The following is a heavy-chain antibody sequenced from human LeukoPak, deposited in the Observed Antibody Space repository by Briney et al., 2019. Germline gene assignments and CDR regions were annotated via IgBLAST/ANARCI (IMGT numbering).Heavy chain of an antibody. CDR2: IYSGGST. J-gene: IGHJ4*02. D-gene: IGHD1-26*01. Sequence: GGSLRLSCAASGFTVSSNYMSWVRQARGKGLEWVSVIYSGGSTYYADSVKGRFTISRDNSKNTLYLQMNSLRAEDTAVYYCASVRGSYYYFDYWGQGTLVTVSS. CDR1: GFTVSSNY. V-gene: IGHV3-53*01. CDR3: ASVRGSYYYFDY.